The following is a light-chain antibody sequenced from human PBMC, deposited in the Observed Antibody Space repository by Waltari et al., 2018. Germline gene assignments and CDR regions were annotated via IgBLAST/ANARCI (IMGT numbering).Light chain of an antibody. CDR2: GAS. CDR3: QQYNKGLDT. CDR1: QSVTS. V-gene: IGKV3-15*01. Sequence: EIVMTQSPATLSVSPGEGATLSCRASQSVTSLAWYQQKPGQAPRLLIYGASTRATSIPARFSGSGSGTEFTLTISSLQSEDLAVYYCQQYNKGLDTFGQGTKLEIK. J-gene: IGKJ2*01.